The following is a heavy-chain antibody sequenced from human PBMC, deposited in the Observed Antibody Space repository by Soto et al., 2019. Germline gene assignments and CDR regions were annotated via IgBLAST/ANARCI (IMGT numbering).Heavy chain of an antibody. D-gene: IGHD2-15*01. CDR2: INPYGGAA. V-gene: IGHV1-46*01. CDR3: AREWDIVVVVAATGWFDP. J-gene: IGHJ5*02. Sequence: RASVKVSCKASGYTFTSTWMHWVRQAPGQGLEWMGIINPYGGAATYAEKFQGRVTMTRDTSTATDYMELSSLRSEDTAMYYCAREWDIVVVVAATGWFDPWGQGTLVTVSS. CDR1: GYTFTSTW.